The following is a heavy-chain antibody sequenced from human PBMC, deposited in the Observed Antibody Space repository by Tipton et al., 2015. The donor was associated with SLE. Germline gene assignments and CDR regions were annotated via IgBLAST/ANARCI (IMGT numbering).Heavy chain of an antibody. CDR3: ARRDFWTGYFDY. Sequence: TLSLTCTVSGGSISGYYWNWVRQSPGKGLEWIGFIYSGTTSYNPSLNSRVTISADTSKNQFSLRLSSVTAADTAVYYCARRDFWTGYFDYWGQGTLVTVSS. CDR1: GGSISGYY. CDR2: IYSGTT. J-gene: IGHJ4*02. D-gene: IGHD3/OR15-3a*01. V-gene: IGHV4-59*01.